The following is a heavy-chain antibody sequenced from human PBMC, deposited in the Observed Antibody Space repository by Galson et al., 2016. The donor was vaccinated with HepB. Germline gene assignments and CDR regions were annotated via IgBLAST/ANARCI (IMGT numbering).Heavy chain of an antibody. CDR3: ARGGGIPMARGVNWYFDL. CDR2: IIPVFRTT. V-gene: IGHV1-69*06. Sequence: SVKVSCKASGGTFSSHAITWVRQVPGQGLQWMGGIIPVFRTTNYAQKFQDRVTITADMSTITAYLELTSLTSEDTAVYYCARGGGIPMARGVNWYFDLWGPGTLLTVSS. CDR1: GGTFSSHA. J-gene: IGHJ2*01. D-gene: IGHD3-10*01.